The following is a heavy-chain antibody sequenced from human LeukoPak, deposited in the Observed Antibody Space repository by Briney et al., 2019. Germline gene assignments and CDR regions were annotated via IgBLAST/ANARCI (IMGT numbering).Heavy chain of an antibody. D-gene: IGHD6-19*01. CDR3: ARSSGWYSPFDY. V-gene: IGHV3-33*01. CDR1: GFTFSSYG. CDR2: IWNDGSQK. J-gene: IGHJ4*02. Sequence: GGSLRLSCAASGFTFSSYGMHWVRQAPGKGLEWVAVIWNDGSQKYYADSVKGRFTISRDNSNNTLYLQMNSLRAEDTAVYFCARSSGWYSPFDYWGQGTLVTVSS.